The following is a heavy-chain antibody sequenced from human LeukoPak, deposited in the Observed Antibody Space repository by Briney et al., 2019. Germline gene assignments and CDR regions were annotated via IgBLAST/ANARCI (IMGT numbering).Heavy chain of an antibody. CDR3: TTYVGATAY. V-gene: IGHV3-15*01. J-gene: IGHJ4*02. CDR2: IKTKTDDGAT. Sequence: GGSLRLSCAASGFTFSNARTNWVRQAPGKGLEWVGRIKTKTDDGATDYSAPVKARFTISRDDSKTTLHLQMNGLKTEDTAIYYCTTYVGATAYWGQGTLVTVSS. CDR1: GFTFSNAR. D-gene: IGHD1-26*01.